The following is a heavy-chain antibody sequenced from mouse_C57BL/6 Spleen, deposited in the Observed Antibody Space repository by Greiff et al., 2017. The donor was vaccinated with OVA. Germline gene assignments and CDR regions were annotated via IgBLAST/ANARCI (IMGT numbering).Heavy chain of an antibody. Sequence: QVQLQQPGTELVKPGASVKLSFKASGYTFTSYWMHWVKQRPGQGLEWIGNINPSNGGTNYNEKFKSKATLTVDKSSSTAYMQLSSLTSEDSAVYYCARGAGYYGSSAWFAYWGQGTLVTVSA. CDR3: ARGAGYYGSSAWFAY. D-gene: IGHD1-1*01. V-gene: IGHV1-53*01. CDR1: GYTFTSYW. CDR2: INPSNGGT. J-gene: IGHJ3*01.